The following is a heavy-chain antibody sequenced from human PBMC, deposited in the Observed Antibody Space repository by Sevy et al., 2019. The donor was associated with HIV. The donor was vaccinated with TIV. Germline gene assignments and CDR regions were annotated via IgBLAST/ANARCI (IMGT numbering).Heavy chain of an antibody. Sequence: GGSLRLSCAASGFTLHKAWMNWVRQAPGKGLEWVGRIKSATDGGTTDYAEPVKGRFSISRDDSKNTLYLQMNSLKIDDTAVYYCSMEDGYNYSDYWGQGALVTVSS. J-gene: IGHJ4*02. CDR3: SMEDGYNYSDY. CDR1: GFTLHKAW. V-gene: IGHV3-15*07. D-gene: IGHD5-12*01. CDR2: IKSATDGGTT.